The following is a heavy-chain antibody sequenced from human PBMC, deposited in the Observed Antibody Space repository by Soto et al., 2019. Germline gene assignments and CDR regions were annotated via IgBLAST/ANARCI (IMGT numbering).Heavy chain of an antibody. CDR1: GYSFTSLD. D-gene: IGHD1-26*01. Sequence: QVQLVQSGAEVREPGASVKVSCKASGYSFTSLDINWVRQTTGQGLEWMGWMQPSSGRTGYAQKFQGRVTMTRDTSINTAYMGLSSLTSDDTVFYYCARGVTAGVDYWGQGTLVTVSS. J-gene: IGHJ4*02. CDR2: MQPSSGRT. CDR3: ARGVTAGVDY. V-gene: IGHV1-8*01.